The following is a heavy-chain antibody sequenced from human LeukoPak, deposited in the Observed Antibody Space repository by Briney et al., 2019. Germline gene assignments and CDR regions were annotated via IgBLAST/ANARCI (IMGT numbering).Heavy chain of an antibody. Sequence: SETLSLTCTVSGGSISSYYWSWIRQPPGKGLEWIGYIYYSGSTYYNPSLKSRVTISVDTSKNQFSLKLSSVTAADTAVYYCARDIRDTRGFDYWGQGTLVTVSS. J-gene: IGHJ4*02. D-gene: IGHD5-18*01. V-gene: IGHV4-59*06. CDR1: GGSISSYY. CDR3: ARDIRDTRGFDY. CDR2: IYYSGST.